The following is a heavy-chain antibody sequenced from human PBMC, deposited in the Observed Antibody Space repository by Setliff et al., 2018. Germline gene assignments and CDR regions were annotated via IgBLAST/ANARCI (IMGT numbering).Heavy chain of an antibody. Sequence: SETLSLTCTVSGGSISSSSYYWGWIRQPPGKGLEWIGNINYSGSTYYNPSLKSRVTISVDTSKNQFSLKLSSVTAADTAVYYCARDNNPGYRGYWGRFDYWGQGTLVTVSS. D-gene: IGHD3-16*02. V-gene: IGHV4-39*07. CDR2: INYSGST. CDR3: ARDNNPGYRGYWGRFDY. CDR1: GGSISSSSYY. J-gene: IGHJ4*02.